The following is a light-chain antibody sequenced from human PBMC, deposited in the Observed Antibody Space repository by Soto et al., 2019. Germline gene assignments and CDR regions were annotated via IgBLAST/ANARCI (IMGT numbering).Light chain of an antibody. J-gene: IGKJ1*01. Sequence: DIVMTQSPASPAVSLGERATIKCRSSQSVLYTSNNKNYLAWYPQKPGQPPKLLIYWASTRESGVPDRFSGSGSGTDFTLTISSLQAEDVAVYYCQQYYSTPWTFGQGTKVDIK. CDR2: WAS. CDR1: QSVLYTSNNKNY. V-gene: IGKV4-1*01. CDR3: QQYYSTPWT.